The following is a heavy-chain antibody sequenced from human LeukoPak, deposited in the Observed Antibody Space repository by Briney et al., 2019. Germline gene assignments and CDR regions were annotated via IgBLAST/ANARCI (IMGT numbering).Heavy chain of an antibody. CDR3: ARGRGAFDI. V-gene: IGHV4-34*01. CDR1: GGSFSGYY. CDR2: INHSGST. D-gene: IGHD3-10*01. Sequence: SETLSLTCAVYGGSFSGYYWSWIRQPPGKGLEWIGEINHSGSTNYNPSLKSRVSISVDTSKNQFSLKLSSVTAADTAVYYCARGRGAFDIWGQGTMVTVSS. J-gene: IGHJ3*02.